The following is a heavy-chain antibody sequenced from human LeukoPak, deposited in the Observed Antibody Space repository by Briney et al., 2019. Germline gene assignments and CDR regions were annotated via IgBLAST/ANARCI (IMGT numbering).Heavy chain of an antibody. CDR3: ARDLYIAFYYYGMDV. D-gene: IGHD3-3*02. CDR2: ISAYNGNT. Sequence: ASVKLSCTVSGYTLTELYMHWVRQAPGQGLEWMGWISAYNGNTNYAQKLQGRVTMTTDTSTSTAYMELRSLRSDDTAVYYCARDLYIAFYYYGMDVWGQGTTVTVSS. J-gene: IGHJ6*02. CDR1: GYTLTELY. V-gene: IGHV1-18*01.